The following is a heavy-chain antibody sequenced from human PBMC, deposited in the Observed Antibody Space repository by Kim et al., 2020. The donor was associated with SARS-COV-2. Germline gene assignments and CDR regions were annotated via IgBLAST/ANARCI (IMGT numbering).Heavy chain of an antibody. CDR2: ISYDGSNK. CDR3: ARDYGLYYYDSSGYTH. V-gene: IGHV3-30*04. D-gene: IGHD3-22*01. J-gene: IGHJ4*02. CDR1: GFTFSSYA. Sequence: GGSLRLSCAASGFTFSSYAMHWVRQAPGKGLEWVAVISYDGSNKYYADSVKGRFTISRDNSKNTLYLQMNSLRAEDTAVYYCARDYGLYYYDSSGYTHWGQGTLVTVSS.